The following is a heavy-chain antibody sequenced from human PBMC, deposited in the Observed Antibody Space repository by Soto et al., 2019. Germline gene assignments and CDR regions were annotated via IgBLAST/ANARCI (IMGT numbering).Heavy chain of an antibody. V-gene: IGHV3-23*01. D-gene: IGHD5-18*01. CDR2: ISGSGGST. Sequence: LRLSCAASGFTFSSYAMSWVRQAPGKGLEWVSAISGSGGSTYYADSVKGRFTISRDNSKNTLYLQMNSLRAEDTAVYYCAKGRYSYGYNFDYWGQGTLVTVSS. J-gene: IGHJ4*02. CDR3: AKGRYSYGYNFDY. CDR1: GFTFSSYA.